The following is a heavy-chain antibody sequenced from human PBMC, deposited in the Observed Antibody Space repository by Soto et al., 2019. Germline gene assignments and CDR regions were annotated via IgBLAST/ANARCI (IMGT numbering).Heavy chain of an antibody. CDR1: GYTFTSYA. V-gene: IGHV1-3*01. D-gene: IGHD6-19*01. J-gene: IGHJ4*02. Sequence: QVQLVQSGAEVKKPGASVKVSCKASGYTFTSYAMHWVRQAPGQGLEWMGWMNPGNGNTKNSQNFQGRVTITRDTSASTAYLELSSLRAEDTAVYSCARDLYTSGWYDYWGQGTLVTFSS. CDR2: MNPGNGNT. CDR3: ARDLYTSGWYDY.